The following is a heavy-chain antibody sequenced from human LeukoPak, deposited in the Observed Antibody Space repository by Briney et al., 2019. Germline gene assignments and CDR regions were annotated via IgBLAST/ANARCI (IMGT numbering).Heavy chain of an antibody. CDR2: IYYSANT. CDR3: ARGGSYYLGAILDY. J-gene: IGHJ4*02. D-gene: IGHD1-26*01. CDR1: GVSISSRSYY. Sequence: SETLSLNCTVSGVSISSRSYYWGWIRQPPGKGLEWIGSIYYSANTYYNPSLRSGVAIFVDKSKNQFSLKLSSVTAADTAVYYCARGGSYYLGAILDYWGQRTLVTVSS. V-gene: IGHV4-39*07.